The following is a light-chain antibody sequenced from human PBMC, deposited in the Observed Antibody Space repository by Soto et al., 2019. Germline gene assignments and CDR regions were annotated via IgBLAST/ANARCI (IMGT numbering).Light chain of an antibody. CDR3: KQYNKWRLLT. V-gene: IGKV3-15*01. Sequence: TQSPATFSVSPGERATLSCRARQSFGSNLAWYQQRPGQPPRLLIYGASTRATRVPARLSGSGSGTDITHTINSLQSEDFALYYFKQYNKWRLLTFAPRTKVDI. CDR1: QSFGSN. CDR2: GAS. J-gene: IGKJ3*01.